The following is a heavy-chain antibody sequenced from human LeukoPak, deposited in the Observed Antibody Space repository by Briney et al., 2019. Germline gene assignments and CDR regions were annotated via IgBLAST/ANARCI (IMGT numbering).Heavy chain of an antibody. CDR3: ARGYFYGSGPRGFDP. CDR2: MNPNSGNT. CDR1: GYTFTSYD. Sequence: ASVKVSCKASGYTFTSYDINWVRQATGQGLEWMGWMNPNSGNTGYAQKFQGRVTMTRNTSISTAYMELSSLRSEGTAVYYCARGYFYGSGPRGFDPWGQGTLVTVSS. V-gene: IGHV1-8*01. D-gene: IGHD3-10*01. J-gene: IGHJ5*02.